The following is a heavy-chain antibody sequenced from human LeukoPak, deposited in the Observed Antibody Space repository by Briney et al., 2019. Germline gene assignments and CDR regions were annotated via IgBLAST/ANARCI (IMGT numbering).Heavy chain of an antibody. CDR3: TKDLDSSSWFWDGYFDY. CDR1: GFTVSSNY. V-gene: IGHV3-30*18. CDR2: ISYDGSNK. J-gene: IGHJ4*02. Sequence: GSLRLSCAASGFTVSSNYMSWVRPAPGKGLEWGAVISYDGSNKYYADSVKGRFTISRDNSKNTLYLQMNSLRAEDTAVYYCTKDLDSSSWFWDGYFDYWGQGTLVTVSS. D-gene: IGHD6-13*01.